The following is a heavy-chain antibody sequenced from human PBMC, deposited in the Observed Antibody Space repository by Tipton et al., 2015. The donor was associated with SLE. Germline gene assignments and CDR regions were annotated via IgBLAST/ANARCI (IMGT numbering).Heavy chain of an antibody. CDR1: GGSISSHY. CDR3: ARVGTWGWYFDY. V-gene: IGHV4-38-2*02. J-gene: IGHJ4*02. Sequence: TLSLTCTVSGGSISSHYWSWIRQPPGKGLEWIGSIYHSGSTYYNPSLKSRVTISVDTSKNQFSLKLSSVTAADTAVYYCARVGTWGWYFDYWGQGTLVTVSS. D-gene: IGHD6-19*01. CDR2: IYHSGST.